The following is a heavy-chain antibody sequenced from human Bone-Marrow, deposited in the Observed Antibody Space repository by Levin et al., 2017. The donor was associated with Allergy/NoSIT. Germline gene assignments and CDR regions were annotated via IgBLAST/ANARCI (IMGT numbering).Heavy chain of an antibody. CDR3: TRPNRRGYSYGSLMSADY. CDR2: IRSKAYGGTT. Sequence: GGSLRLSCTASGFTFGDYAMSWFRQAPGKGLEWVGFIRSKAYGGTTEYAASVKGRFTISRDDSKSIAYLQMNSLKTEDTAVYYCTRPNRRGYSYGSLMSADYWGQGTLVTVSS. J-gene: IGHJ4*02. V-gene: IGHV3-49*03. D-gene: IGHD5-18*01. CDR1: GFTFGDYA.